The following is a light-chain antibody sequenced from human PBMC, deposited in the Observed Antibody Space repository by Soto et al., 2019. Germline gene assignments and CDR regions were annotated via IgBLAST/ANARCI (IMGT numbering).Light chain of an antibody. J-gene: IGLJ1*01. CDR2: DVS. CDR3: SSYTSGSTSYV. Sequence: QSALNQPASVSGSPGQSITLSCPGNSSDVGGYNYVSWYQQHPGKAPKLIIYDVSDRPSGVSNRFSGSKSGNTASLTISGLQAEDEADYYCSSYTSGSTSYVFGTGTKVTVL. CDR1: SSDVGGYNY. V-gene: IGLV2-14*03.